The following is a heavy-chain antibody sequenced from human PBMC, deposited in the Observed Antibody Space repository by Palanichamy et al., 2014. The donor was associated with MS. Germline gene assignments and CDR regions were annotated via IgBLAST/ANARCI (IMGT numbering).Heavy chain of an antibody. CDR1: GYTFPNYW. Sequence: EVQLVQSGTEVKMPGESLKISCKGSGYTFPNYWIGWVRQMPGEGLEWMGIIYPGDSDTTYSPTFQGQVTISADKSFSTTYLQWSSLKASDSAIYYCARWGRGEYNVAVVAASSTAYGMDVWGQGTTVTVSS. J-gene: IGHJ6*02. CDR3: ARWGRGEYNVAVVAASSTAYGMDV. D-gene: IGHD1-14*01. V-gene: IGHV5-51*01. CDR2: IYPGDSDT.